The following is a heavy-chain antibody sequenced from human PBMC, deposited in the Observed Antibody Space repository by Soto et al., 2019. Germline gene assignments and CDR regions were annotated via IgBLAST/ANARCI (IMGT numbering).Heavy chain of an antibody. Sequence: EVQLLESGGGLVQPGGSLRPPCAASGFTFSRHAISWVRQAPGEGLEGVSAIRGSGGYTYYADSGKGRFTISRDNSKNTLYLQMNSLGAEDTAVYYCARRLYCSGSSCHYYYYTMDVWGQGTTVIVSS. J-gene: IGHJ6*02. D-gene: IGHD2-15*01. V-gene: IGHV3-23*01. CDR2: IRGSGGYT. CDR1: GFTFSRHA. CDR3: ARRLYCSGSSCHYYYYTMDV.